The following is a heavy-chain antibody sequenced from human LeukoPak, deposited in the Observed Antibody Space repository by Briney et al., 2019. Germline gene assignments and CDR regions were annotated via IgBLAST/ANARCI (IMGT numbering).Heavy chain of an antibody. J-gene: IGHJ4*02. CDR3: AKERERGQWLFDY. V-gene: IGHV3-43*01. Sequence: GGSLRLSCAASGFNFEDYTMHWVRQAPGKGLEWVSLISWDGGHTYYADSVKGRFTISRDNSKNSLYLQMNSLRTEDTALYYCAKERERGQWLFDYWGQGTLVTVSS. CDR2: ISWDGGHT. D-gene: IGHD6-19*01. CDR1: GFNFEDYT.